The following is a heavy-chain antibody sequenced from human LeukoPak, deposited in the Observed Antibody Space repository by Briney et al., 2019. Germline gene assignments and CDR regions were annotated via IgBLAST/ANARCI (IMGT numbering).Heavy chain of an antibody. CDR2: ISAYNGNT. Sequence: ASVKVSXKASGYTFTSYGISWVRQAHGQGLEWMGWISAYNGNTNYAQKLQGRVTMTTDTSTSTAYMELRSLRSDDTAVYYCARVGVVVVVAAPDYWGQGTLVTVSS. V-gene: IGHV1-18*01. D-gene: IGHD2-15*01. J-gene: IGHJ4*02. CDR1: GYTFTSYG. CDR3: ARVGVVVVVAAPDY.